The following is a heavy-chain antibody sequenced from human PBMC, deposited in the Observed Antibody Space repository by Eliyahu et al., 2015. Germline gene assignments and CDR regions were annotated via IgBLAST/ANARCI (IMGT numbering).Heavy chain of an antibody. CDR2: MFHTGRA. CDR1: GYPTNTGEHY. D-gene: IGHD2-15*01. Sequence: QIHLQESGPGLVRPSETLSLTCDVSGYPTNTGEHYWAWIRQAPGKGPEWIGSMFHTGRAYYHPSLNGRVFMSMDTSKNQFSLRLTAVTAADTAVYYCARQDVDIIGLFMLYYFNNWGRGILVTVSS. J-gene: IGHJ4*01. CDR3: ARQDVDIIGLFMLYYFNN. V-gene: IGHV4-38-2*01.